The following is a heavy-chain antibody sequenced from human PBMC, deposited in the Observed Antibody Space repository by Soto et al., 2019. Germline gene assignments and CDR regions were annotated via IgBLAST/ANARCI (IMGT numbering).Heavy chain of an antibody. V-gene: IGHV3-23*01. CDR2: ISGSGGST. J-gene: IGHJ4*02. D-gene: IGHD6-19*01. CDR1: GFTFSSYA. Sequence: EVQLLESGGGLVQPGGSLRLSCAASGFTFSSYAMSWVRQATGKGLEWVSVISGSGGSTYYADSVKGRVTISRDNSKNTLYLQMNRLRAEGTAVYYCAKRGAGHYFDYWGQGTLVNVSS. CDR3: AKRGAGHYFDY.